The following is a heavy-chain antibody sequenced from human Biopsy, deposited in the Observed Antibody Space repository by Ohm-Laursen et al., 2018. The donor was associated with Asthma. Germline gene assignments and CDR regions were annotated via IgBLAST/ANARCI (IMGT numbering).Heavy chain of an antibody. CDR1: GFTFSSYS. CDR2: ISSSSSTI. J-gene: IGHJ4*02. Sequence: SLRLSCTASGFTFSSYSMNWVRQAPGKGLEWVSYISSSSSTIYYADSVKGRFTISRDNAKNSLYLQMNSLRDEDTAVYYCARGDSSGWSHYYFDYWGQGTLVTVSS. CDR3: ARGDSSGWSHYYFDY. V-gene: IGHV3-48*02. D-gene: IGHD6-19*01.